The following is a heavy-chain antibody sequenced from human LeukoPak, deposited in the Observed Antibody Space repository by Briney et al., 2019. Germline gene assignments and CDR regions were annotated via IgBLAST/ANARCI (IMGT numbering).Heavy chain of an antibody. D-gene: IGHD3-3*01. CDR2: FFSSGNT. Sequence: SETLSLTCTVSGGSFTSFYWSWIRQPAGKGLEWIGRFFSSGNTNYNPSFKSRASISVGKSKNQFSLKLTSVTAADTAVYYCARSLSPPTSAFWSRYYKNGYYMDVWGKGTRVTVSS. CDR1: GGSFTSFY. J-gene: IGHJ6*03. CDR3: ARSLSPPTSAFWSRYYKNGYYMDV. V-gene: IGHV4-4*07.